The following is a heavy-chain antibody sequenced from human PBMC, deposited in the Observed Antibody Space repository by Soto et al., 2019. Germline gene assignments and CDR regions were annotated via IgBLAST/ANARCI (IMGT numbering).Heavy chain of an antibody. Sequence: ASEALSLTWGGYGGAFSGCDWSVFRQPPGKGLEWIGEIHHTGSPNYHTSLKSRVTISVDTSKNQFSLKLSSVTAADTAVYYCARGPMAAQPAYYYYYGMDVWGQGTTVTVSS. CDR3: ARGPMAAQPAYYYYYGMDV. D-gene: IGHD6-6*01. CDR1: GGAFSGCD. J-gene: IGHJ6*02. CDR2: IHHTGSP. V-gene: IGHV4-34*01.